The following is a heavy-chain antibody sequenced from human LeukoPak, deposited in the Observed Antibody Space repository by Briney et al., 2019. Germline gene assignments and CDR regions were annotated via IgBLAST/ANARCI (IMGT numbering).Heavy chain of an antibody. CDR2: IYSGGST. D-gene: IGHD3-10*01. V-gene: IGHV3-53*01. CDR3: ARGGPLLWFGELFY. CDR1: GFTVSSNY. J-gene: IGHJ4*02. Sequence: GGSLRLSCAASGFTVSSNYMSWVRQAPGKGLEWVSVIYSGGSTYYADSVKGRFTISRDNSKNTLYLQMNSLRAEDTAVYYCARGGPLLWFGELFYWGQGTLVTVSS.